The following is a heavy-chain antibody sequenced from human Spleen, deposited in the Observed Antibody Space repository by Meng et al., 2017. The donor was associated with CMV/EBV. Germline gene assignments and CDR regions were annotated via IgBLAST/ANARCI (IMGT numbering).Heavy chain of an antibody. V-gene: IGHV3-53*01. CDR2: IYIGGGT. CDR3: ARENACGFDI. CDR1: GFTVRTNY. D-gene: IGHD2-21*01. J-gene: IGHJ3*02. Sequence: GESLKISCAASGFTVRTNYMSWVRQAPGKGLESVAIIYIGGGTHHADSVKGRFTISRDNSNNTLYLQMNSLRAEDTAVYYCARENACGFDIWGRGTVVTVSS.